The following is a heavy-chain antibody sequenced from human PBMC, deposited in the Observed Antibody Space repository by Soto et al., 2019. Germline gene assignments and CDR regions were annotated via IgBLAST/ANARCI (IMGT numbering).Heavy chain of an antibody. V-gene: IGHV4-61*01. J-gene: IGHJ5*02. CDR1: GGSVSSGSYY. CDR3: ARGQYNWNARWFDP. CDR2: IYYSGST. D-gene: IGHD1-20*01. Sequence: SETLSLTCTVSGGSVSSGSYYWSWIRQPPGKGLEWIGYIYYSGSTNYNPSLKSRVTISVDTSKNQFSLKLSSVTAADTAVYYCARGQYNWNARWFDPWGQGTLVTVSS.